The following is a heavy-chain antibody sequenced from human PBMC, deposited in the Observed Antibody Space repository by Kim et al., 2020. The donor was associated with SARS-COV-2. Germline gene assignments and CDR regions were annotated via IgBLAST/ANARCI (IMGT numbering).Heavy chain of an antibody. J-gene: IGHJ4*02. CDR3: AGGRPSYYFDY. Sequence: YYNPSLKSRVTISVDTSKNQFSLKLSSVTAADTAVYYCAGGRPSYYFDYWGQGTLVTVSS. V-gene: IGHV4-31*02. D-gene: IGHD2-15*01.